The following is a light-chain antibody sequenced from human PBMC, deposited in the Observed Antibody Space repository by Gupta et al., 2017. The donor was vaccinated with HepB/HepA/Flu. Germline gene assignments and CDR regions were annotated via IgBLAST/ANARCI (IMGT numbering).Light chain of an antibody. CDR2: DDS. J-gene: IGLJ2*01. CDR1: SSDVGGYNY. CDR3: HSYTSSSTRVV. Sequence: QSALTHPASVPGPPGQSLTISCTGTSSDVGGYNYVSWYQQHPGKAPKLMIYDDSNRPSGVSDRFSGSKSGTTASLTISGLQAEDEADYYCHSYTSSSTRVVFGGGTKLTVL. V-gene: IGLV2-14*01.